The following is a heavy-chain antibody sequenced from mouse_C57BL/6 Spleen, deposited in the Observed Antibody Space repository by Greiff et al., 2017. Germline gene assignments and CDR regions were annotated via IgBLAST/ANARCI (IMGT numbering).Heavy chain of an antibody. V-gene: IGHV1-22*01. J-gene: IGHJ2*01. CDR2: INPNNGGT. D-gene: IGHD2-4*01. Sequence: EVQLQQSGPELVKPGASVKMSCKASGYTFTDYNMHWVKQSHGKSLEWIGYINPNNGGTSYNQKFKGKATLTVNKSSSTAYMELRSLTSEDSAVYYCAGNYDYDGVYFDYRGQGTTLADSA. CDR3: AGNYDYDGVYFDY. CDR1: GYTFTDYN.